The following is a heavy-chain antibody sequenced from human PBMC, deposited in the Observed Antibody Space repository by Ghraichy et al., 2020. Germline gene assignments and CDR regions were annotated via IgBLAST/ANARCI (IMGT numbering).Heavy chain of an antibody. V-gene: IGHV3-15*01. Sequence: GGSLRLSCAASAFTVSDACMSWVRQAPGKGLEWLGRIKSKTDGGSTDYAAPVKGRFIISRDESDNTLHLQMHGLKTEDSAVYYCTTDSLRRRDGRTIVGIVSMPDYYYYYGMNVWGKGTRVTVSA. J-gene: IGHJ6*04. CDR3: TTDSLRRRDGRTIVGIVSMPDYYYYYGMNV. D-gene: IGHD3-3*01. CDR1: AFTVSDAC. CDR2: IKSKTDGGST.